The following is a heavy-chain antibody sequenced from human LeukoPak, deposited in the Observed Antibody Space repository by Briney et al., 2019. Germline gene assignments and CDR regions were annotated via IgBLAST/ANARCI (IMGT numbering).Heavy chain of an antibody. CDR3: ARGKPSYGSGTFYRPLEPNYMDV. CDR1: GGSTSSYY. D-gene: IGHD3-10*01. V-gene: IGHV4-59*08. CDR2: IDQSGST. Sequence: SETLSLTCTVSGGSTSSYYWSWIRQPPGKGLEWIGSIDQSGSTYYNPSLKSRVTISVDTSKNQFSLKLSSVTAADTAVYYCARGKPSYGSGTFYRPLEPNYMDVWGKGTTVTVSS. J-gene: IGHJ6*03.